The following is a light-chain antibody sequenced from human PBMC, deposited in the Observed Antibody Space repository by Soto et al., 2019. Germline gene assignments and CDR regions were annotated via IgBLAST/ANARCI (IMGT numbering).Light chain of an antibody. J-gene: IGKJ1*01. CDR1: QSVSSN. CDR3: QQYNNCWT. Sequence: EIVMTQSPATLSVSPGETATLSCRASQSVSSNLAWYQQKPGQAPRLLIYGASTRATDIPARFSGSGSGTEFTLTISSLQSEDFAVYYCQQYNNCWTFGQGTKVEIK. CDR2: GAS. V-gene: IGKV3-15*01.